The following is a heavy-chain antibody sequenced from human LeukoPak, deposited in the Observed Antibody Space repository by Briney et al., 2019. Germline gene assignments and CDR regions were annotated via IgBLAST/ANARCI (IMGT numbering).Heavy chain of an antibody. D-gene: IGHD3-3*01. Sequence: MPSQTLSLTCTVSGGSISSGGYYWSWVRQHPGKGLEWIGYIYYSGSTYYNPSLKSRVTISVDTSKNQFSLKLSSVTAADTAVYYCAGRKTYYDFWFMDVWGQGTTVTVSS. J-gene: IGHJ6*02. V-gene: IGHV4-31*03. CDR3: AGRKTYYDFWFMDV. CDR1: GGSISSGGYY. CDR2: IYYSGST.